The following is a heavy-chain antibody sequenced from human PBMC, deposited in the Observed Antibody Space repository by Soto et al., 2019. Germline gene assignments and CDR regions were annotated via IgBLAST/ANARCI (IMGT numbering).Heavy chain of an antibody. Sequence: GESLKISCKGSGYSFTSYWISWVRQMPGKGLEWMGRIDPSDSYTNYSPSFQGHVTISADKSISTAYLQWSSLKASDTATYYCARHAGGRYNWFDPWGQGTLVTVSS. CDR3: ARHAGGRYNWFDP. CDR1: GYSFTSYW. CDR2: IDPSDSYT. V-gene: IGHV5-10-1*01. D-gene: IGHD6-19*01. J-gene: IGHJ5*02.